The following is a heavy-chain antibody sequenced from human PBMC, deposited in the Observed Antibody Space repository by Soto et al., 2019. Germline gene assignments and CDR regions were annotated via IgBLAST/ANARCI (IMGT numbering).Heavy chain of an antibody. CDR2: LLPLFGTT. J-gene: IGHJ5*02. V-gene: IGHV1-69*06. CDR1: GGTFSGHA. D-gene: IGHD6-25*01. CDR3: SRGPNCGYRFDA. Sequence: QVQLVQSGAEVKKPGSSVKLSCEASGGTFSGHAISWVRQAPGQGPEWMGGLLPLFGTTQHAQNFQGRLTISADKSPRTPHIELTRLRFEDPAIYYCSRGPNCGYRFDAWGQGTLVTVSS.